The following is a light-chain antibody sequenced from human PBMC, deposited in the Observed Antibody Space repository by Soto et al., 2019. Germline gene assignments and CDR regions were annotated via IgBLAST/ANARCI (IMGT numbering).Light chain of an antibody. J-gene: IGKJ4*01. CDR2: AAS. CDR3: QKCKVAPFT. Sequence: DIQMTQSPSSLSAFVGDRVTITCRASQDIDNFLAWYLQKPGKVPKLLIYAASTLQSGVPSRFSGSGSGTDFTLTISSLQPEDVATYYCQKCKVAPFTFGGGTKVEIK. V-gene: IGKV1-27*01. CDR1: QDIDNF.